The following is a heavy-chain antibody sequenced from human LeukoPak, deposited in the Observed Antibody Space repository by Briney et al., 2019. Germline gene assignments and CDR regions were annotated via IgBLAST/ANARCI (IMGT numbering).Heavy chain of an antibody. J-gene: IGHJ3*02. CDR3: ARDIYCSGGTCDGGSLTWPYYYDSSGYYSAFDI. V-gene: IGHV1-2*02. CDR2: INPNSGAT. Sequence: GASVKVSCKASGYTFTAYYMHWVRQAPGQGLEWMGWINPNSGATNYAQKFQGRVTMTRDTSIRTAYMELSRLRSDDTAVYYCARDIYCSGGTCDGGSLTWPYYYDSSGYYSAFDIWGQGTMVTVSS. D-gene: IGHD3-22*01. CDR1: GYTFTAYY.